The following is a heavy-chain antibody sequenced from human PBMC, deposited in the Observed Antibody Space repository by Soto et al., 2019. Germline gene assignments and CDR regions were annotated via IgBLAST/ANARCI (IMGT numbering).Heavy chain of an antibody. Sequence: PGGSLRLSCEASGFTFSNYGINWVRQAPGKGLEWVSHISSSSSTIYYAESVKGRFSISRDNAKNSLYLQMSSLRGEDTAVYYCATSLKTTFGTTAWGQGTQVTVSS. D-gene: IGHD1-1*01. CDR1: GFTFSNYG. CDR3: ATSLKTTFGTTA. V-gene: IGHV3-48*01. CDR2: ISSSSSTI. J-gene: IGHJ4*02.